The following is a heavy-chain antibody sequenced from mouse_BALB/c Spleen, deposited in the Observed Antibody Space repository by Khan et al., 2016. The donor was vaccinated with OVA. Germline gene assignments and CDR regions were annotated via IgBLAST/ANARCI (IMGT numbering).Heavy chain of an antibody. V-gene: IGHV1S137*01. CDR1: GYTFTDYS. J-gene: IGHJ2*01. CDR3: VIRDYFDY. CDR2: ISTDSVNT. Sequence: QVQLKQSGPELVRPGVSVKISCKGSGYTFTDYSMHWVKQSHAKSLEWIGVISTDSVNTNYNQKFKVKATLTVDKSSSTAYMDLARMTSEVSAIYNCVIRDYFDYWGQGTTLTVSS.